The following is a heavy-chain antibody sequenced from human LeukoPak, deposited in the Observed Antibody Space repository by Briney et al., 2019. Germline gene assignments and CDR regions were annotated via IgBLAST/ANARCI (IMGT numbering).Heavy chain of an antibody. J-gene: IGHJ4*02. D-gene: IGHD3-3*01. CDR2: IYTSGTS. CDR3: ARGVFLEWLLGFFYDY. CDR1: GDSISSYF. Sequence: SETLSLTCTVSGDSISSYFWTWIRQPAGKGLEWIGRIYTSGTSNYNPSLKSRVTMSIGTPKNHFSLNLSSVTAADTAVYYCARGVFLEWLLGFFYDYWGQGTLVTVSS. V-gene: IGHV4-4*07.